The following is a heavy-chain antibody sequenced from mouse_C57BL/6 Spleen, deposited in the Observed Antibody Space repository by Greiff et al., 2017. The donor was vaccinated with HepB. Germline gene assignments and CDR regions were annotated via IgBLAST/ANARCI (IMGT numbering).Heavy chain of an antibody. Sequence: EVMLVESGGGLVKPGGSLKLSCAASGFTFSDYGMHWVRQAPEKGLEWVAYISSGSSTIYYADTVKGRFTISRDNAKNTLFLQMTSLRSEDTAMYYCARGGTTVVDAMDYWGQGTSVTVSS. J-gene: IGHJ4*01. CDR2: ISSGSSTI. CDR1: GFTFSDYG. D-gene: IGHD1-1*01. CDR3: ARGGTTVVDAMDY. V-gene: IGHV5-17*01.